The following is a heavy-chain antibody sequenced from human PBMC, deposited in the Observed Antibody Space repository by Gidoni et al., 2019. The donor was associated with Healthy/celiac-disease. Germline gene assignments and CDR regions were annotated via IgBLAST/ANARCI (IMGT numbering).Heavy chain of an antibody. J-gene: IGHJ4*02. D-gene: IGHD6-13*01. CDR1: GFSLSNARMG. Sequence: QVTLKESGPVLVKPTETPTLTCPVSGFSLSNARMGVSWIRQPPGKALEWLAHIFSNDEKSYSTSLKSRLTISKDTSKSQVVLTMTNMDPVDTATYYCARGISQQLVDYWGQGTLVTVSS. CDR3: ARGISQQLVDY. CDR2: IFSNDEK. V-gene: IGHV2-26*01.